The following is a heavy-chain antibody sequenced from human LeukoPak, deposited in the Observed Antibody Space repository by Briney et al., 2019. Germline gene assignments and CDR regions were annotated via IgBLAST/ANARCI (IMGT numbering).Heavy chain of an antibody. CDR2: INPSGGST. CDR3: EXXXXYGXGSYXRFSKYYYYMDV. D-gene: IGHD3-10*01. J-gene: IGHJ6*03. Sequence: XSVKVXXKASGYTFTRYYMHWVRQAPGQGLEWIGIINPSGGSTTYAQKFQGRVTITRDMSASTVYMELSSLRDEDTAGYYCEXXXXYGXGSYXRFSKYYYYMDVWGKGTTVTISS. CDR1: GYTFTRYY. V-gene: IGHV1-46*01.